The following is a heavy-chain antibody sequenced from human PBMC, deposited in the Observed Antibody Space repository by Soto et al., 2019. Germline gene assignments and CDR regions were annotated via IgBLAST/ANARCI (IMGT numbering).Heavy chain of an antibody. CDR2: IKQDGSEK. D-gene: IGHD2-2*01. CDR3: ACYDYPDSFAF. Sequence: PGGSLRLSCAASGFTFSSYWMSWVRQAPGKGLEWVANIKQDGSEKYYVDSVKGRFTISRDNAKNSLYLQMNSLRAEDTAVYYRACYDYPDSFAFCGQRTLVTGSS. V-gene: IGHV3-7*03. J-gene: IGHJ4*02. CDR1: GFTFSSYW.